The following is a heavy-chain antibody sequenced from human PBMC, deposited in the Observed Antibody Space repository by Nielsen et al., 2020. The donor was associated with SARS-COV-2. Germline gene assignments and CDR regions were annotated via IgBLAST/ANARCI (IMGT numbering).Heavy chain of an antibody. CDR3: AKATYGGMDV. CDR1: GFTFSSYA. Sequence: GGSLRLSCAASGFTFSSYAMHWVRQAPGKGLEWVAVISYDGSNKYYADSVKGRFTISRDNSKNTLYLQMNSLRAEDTAVYYCAKATYGGMDVWGQLTTVTVSS. J-gene: IGHJ6*02. CDR2: ISYDGSNK. V-gene: IGHV3-30*04. D-gene: IGHD4-17*01.